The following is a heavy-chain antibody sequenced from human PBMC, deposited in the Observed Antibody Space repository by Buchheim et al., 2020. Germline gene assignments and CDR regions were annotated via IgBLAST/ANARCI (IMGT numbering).Heavy chain of an antibody. CDR2: IDHSGSA. CDR3: ARVAWGNWFDP. D-gene: IGHD7-27*01. CDR1: GDSISSGGYH. V-gene: IGHV4-31*03. J-gene: IGHJ5*02. Sequence: QVQLRESGPGLVRPSQTLSLTCTVSGDSISSGGYHWSWIRQHPGKGLEWVGYIDHSGSAYYNPSLKGRLLILLDTSKNQFSLKVMSLSAADTAVYYCARVAWGNWFDPWGQGTL.